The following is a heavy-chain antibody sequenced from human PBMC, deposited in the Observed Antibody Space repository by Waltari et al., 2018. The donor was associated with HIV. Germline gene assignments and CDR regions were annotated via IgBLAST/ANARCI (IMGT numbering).Heavy chain of an antibody. J-gene: IGHJ4*02. CDR3: AKKGHLSGGNWKRDYFDY. CDR1: GFTFSDYS. V-gene: IGHV3-23*01. Sequence: EVQLLESGGGLVQPGGSLSLSCAASGFTFSDYSMSWVRQAPGKGLEGVSAISPTGDSTSDADCVKGRFTISRDNSKNTVYLQMNSLRAEDTAIDYCAKKGHLSGGNWKRDYFDYWGQGTLVTVSS. D-gene: IGHD2-15*01. CDR2: ISPTGDST.